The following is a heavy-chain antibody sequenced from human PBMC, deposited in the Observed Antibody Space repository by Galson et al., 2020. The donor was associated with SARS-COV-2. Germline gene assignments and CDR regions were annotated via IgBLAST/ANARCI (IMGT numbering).Heavy chain of an antibody. CDR2: IYHSGSP. CDR1: GGSISSSNW. Sequence: SETLSLTCAASGGSISSSNWWSWVRQPPGKGLEWIGEIYHSGSPNYNPSLKSRVTISVDKSKNQFSLKLSSVTAADTAVYYCARGGYSSGQYYYGMDVWGQGTTVTVSS. D-gene: IGHD6-19*01. J-gene: IGHJ6*02. V-gene: IGHV4-4*02. CDR3: ARGGYSSGQYYYGMDV.